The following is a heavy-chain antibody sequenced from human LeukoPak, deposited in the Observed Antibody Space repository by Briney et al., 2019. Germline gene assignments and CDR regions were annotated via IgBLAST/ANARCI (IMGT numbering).Heavy chain of an antibody. Sequence: SETLSLTCTVSGGSISTYYWNWVRQSPGKGLEWIGYIYFTGSSNYNPSLKSRVAISVDTSKNQFSLRLSSVTAADTAVYFCARGDEYNAGYFDYWGQGALVTVSS. CDR2: IYFTGSS. CDR1: GGSISTYY. D-gene: IGHD5-24*01. V-gene: IGHV4-59*01. CDR3: ARGDEYNAGYFDY. J-gene: IGHJ4*02.